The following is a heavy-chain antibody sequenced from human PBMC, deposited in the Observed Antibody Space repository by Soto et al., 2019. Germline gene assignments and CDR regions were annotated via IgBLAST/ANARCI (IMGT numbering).Heavy chain of an antibody. CDR3: ATSYGSGYRAFDS. Sequence: QVQLVQSGAEVKKPGSSVKVSCKASGDTFSFYTINWVRQAPGLGLEWVGRINPILSMSNYAQKFQGRVTMTADKSTNTAYMELRSLRSEDTAMYFCATSYGSGYRAFDSWVQGALVTVSS. V-gene: IGHV1-69*02. J-gene: IGHJ4*02. CDR1: GDTFSFYT. CDR2: INPILSMS. D-gene: IGHD3-10*01.